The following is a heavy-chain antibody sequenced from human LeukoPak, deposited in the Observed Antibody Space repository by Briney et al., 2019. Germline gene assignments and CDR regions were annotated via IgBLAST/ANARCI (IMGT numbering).Heavy chain of an antibody. V-gene: IGHV3-30-3*01. CDR3: AKGRYCSSTSCYTGDY. CDR2: ISYDGSNK. J-gene: IGHJ4*02. CDR1: GFTFSSYA. D-gene: IGHD2-2*02. Sequence: GGSLRLSCAASGFTFSSYAMHWVRQAPGKGLEWVAVISYDGSNKYYADSVKGRFTISRDNSKNTLYLQMNSLRAEDTAVYYCAKGRYCSSTSCYTGDYWGQGTLVTVSS.